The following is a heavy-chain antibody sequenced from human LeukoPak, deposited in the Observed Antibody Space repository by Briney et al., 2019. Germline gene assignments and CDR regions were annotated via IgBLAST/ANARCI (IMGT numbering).Heavy chain of an antibody. Sequence: SETLSLACTVSGGSIGTYYWSWIPQPPGKGLEWLGYIYYSGSTNYNPSLKSRVTILIDTSKTQFSLKLNSVTAADTAVYYCARSALDTSGTYYNPQPFVYWGQGTLVTVSS. CDR2: IYYSGST. CDR3: ARSALDTSGTYYNPQPFVY. J-gene: IGHJ4*02. V-gene: IGHV4-59*01. CDR1: GGSIGTYY. D-gene: IGHD3-10*01.